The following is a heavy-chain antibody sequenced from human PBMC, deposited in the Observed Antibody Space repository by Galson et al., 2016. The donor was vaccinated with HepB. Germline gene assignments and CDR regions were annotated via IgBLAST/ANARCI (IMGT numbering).Heavy chain of an antibody. D-gene: IGHD2-2*01. J-gene: IGHJ3*02. CDR3: ARASLPYQLLGTFDI. V-gene: IGHV1-69*13. CDR2: IIHIFGTA. CDR1: GGTFSTYA. Sequence: SVKVSCKASGGTFSTYAITWVRQAPGQGLEWMGGIIHIFGTANYAQKFQDRVSITADESTTTAYMELSGLRSGDTAVYYCARASLPYQLLGTFDIWGQGTMVTVSS.